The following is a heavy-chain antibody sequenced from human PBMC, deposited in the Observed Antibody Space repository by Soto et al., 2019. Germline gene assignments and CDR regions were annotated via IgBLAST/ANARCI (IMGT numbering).Heavy chain of an antibody. CDR3: AKGLHYDFWSGYSGNYYFDY. CDR2: VSGSGGST. D-gene: IGHD3-3*01. CDR1: GLTFSNHS. J-gene: IGHJ4*02. V-gene: IGHV3-23*01. Sequence: GGPLGLSCAAFGLTFSNHSINLVRQAPGKGLEWVSGVSGSGGSTYYADSVKGRFTISRDNSKNTLYLQINSLRAEDTAVYYCAKGLHYDFWSGYSGNYYFDYWGQGTLVTVSS.